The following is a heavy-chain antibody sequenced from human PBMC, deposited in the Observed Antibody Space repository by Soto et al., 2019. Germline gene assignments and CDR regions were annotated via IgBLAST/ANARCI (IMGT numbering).Heavy chain of an antibody. CDR1: GYTFTNYG. D-gene: IGHD2-2*01. J-gene: IGHJ4*02. CDR3: ARERQYEPLLY. Sequence: QVQLVQSGVEVKKPGASVKVSCQASGYTFTNYGITWLRQAPGQGLEWMGWVSAYNRNTNYAQGFQDRVTMTTDTSTRTAYMELRNLKSDDTAMDFCARERQYEPLLYWGQGTLVTVSS. V-gene: IGHV1-18*01. CDR2: VSAYNRNT.